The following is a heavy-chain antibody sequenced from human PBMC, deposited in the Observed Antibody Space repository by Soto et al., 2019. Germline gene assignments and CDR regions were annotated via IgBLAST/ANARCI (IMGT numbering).Heavy chain of an antibody. V-gene: IGHV3-30-3*01. D-gene: IGHD4-17*01. CDR3: ARDFGYGDYLAIDY. CDR1: GFTFSSYA. Sequence: GGSLRLSCAASGFTFSSYAMHWVRQAPGKGLEWVAVISYDGSNKYYADSVKGRFTISRDNSKNTLYLQMNSLRAEDTAVYYCARDFGYGDYLAIDYWGQGTLVTVSS. J-gene: IGHJ4*02. CDR2: ISYDGSNK.